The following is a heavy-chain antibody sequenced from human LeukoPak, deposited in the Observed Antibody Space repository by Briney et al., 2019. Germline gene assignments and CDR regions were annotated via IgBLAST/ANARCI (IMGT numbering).Heavy chain of an antibody. CDR1: GFTFSSYA. CDR2: ISYDGSNK. V-gene: IGHV3-30-3*01. J-gene: IGHJ4*02. CDR3: AKDISGYGDYDGGFDY. Sequence: PGGSLRLSCAASGFTFSSYAMHWVRQAPGKGLEWVAVISYDGSNKYYADSVKGRFTISRDNSKNTLYLQMNSLRAEDTALYYCAKDISGYGDYDGGFDYWGQGTLVTVSS. D-gene: IGHD4-17*01.